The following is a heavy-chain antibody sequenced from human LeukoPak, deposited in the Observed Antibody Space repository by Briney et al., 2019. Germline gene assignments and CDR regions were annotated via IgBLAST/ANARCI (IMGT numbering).Heavy chain of an antibody. CDR2: TSGSGDRK. J-gene: IGHJ4*02. CDR1: GFTFSSYA. CDR3: AKDGVRPDFGDYYSADF. D-gene: IGHD4-17*01. Sequence: GGSLRLSCAASGFTFSSYAMSRVRQAPGKGLEWVSSTSGSGDRKYYADSVKGRFTISRDNSKNTLYLQMNSLRAEDTAVYYCAKDGVRPDFGDYYSADFWGQGTLVTVSS. V-gene: IGHV3-23*01.